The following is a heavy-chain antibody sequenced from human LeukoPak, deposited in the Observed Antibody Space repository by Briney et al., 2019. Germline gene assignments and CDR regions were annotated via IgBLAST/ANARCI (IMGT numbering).Heavy chain of an antibody. Sequence: PGRSLRLSCAASGFTFSSYGMHWVRQAPGKGLEWVAVIWYDGSNKYYADSVKGRFTISRDNSKNTLYLQMNSLRAEDTAVYYCARELLRGFDYWAREPWSPSPQ. CDR3: ARELLRGFDY. CDR1: GFTFSSYG. V-gene: IGHV3-33*01. D-gene: IGHD5-24*01. J-gene: IGHJ4*02. CDR2: IWYDGSNK.